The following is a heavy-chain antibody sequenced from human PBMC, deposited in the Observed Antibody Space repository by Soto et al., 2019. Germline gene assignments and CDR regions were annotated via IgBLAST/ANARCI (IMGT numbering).Heavy chain of an antibody. D-gene: IGHD3-10*01. CDR1: GGSFSGYY. V-gene: IGHV4-34*01. Sequence: SETLSLTCAVSGGSFSGYYWSWIRQPPGKGLEWIGEINHSGSTNYNPSLKSRVTISVDRSKNQFSLKLSSVTAADTAVYYCARVNYYGSGNYDESWFDPWGQGTLVTVSS. CDR2: INHSGST. J-gene: IGHJ5*02. CDR3: ARVNYYGSGNYDESWFDP.